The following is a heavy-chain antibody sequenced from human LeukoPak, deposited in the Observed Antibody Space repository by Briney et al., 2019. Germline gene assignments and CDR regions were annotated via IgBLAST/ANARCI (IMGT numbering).Heavy chain of an antibody. V-gene: IGHV3-30*03. Sequence: HPGTSLRLSCSASGFTFRNYGIHWVRPAPGKGLEWVIVVSRDGGTKYYSDSVKGRFTISRDNSENTLYLQMNSLRPEDTAVYYCVREGLGPSFSAWFDPWGHGTLVTVSS. D-gene: IGHD3/OR15-3a*01. CDR3: VREGLGPSFSAWFDP. J-gene: IGHJ5*02. CDR1: GFTFRNYG. CDR2: VSRDGGTK.